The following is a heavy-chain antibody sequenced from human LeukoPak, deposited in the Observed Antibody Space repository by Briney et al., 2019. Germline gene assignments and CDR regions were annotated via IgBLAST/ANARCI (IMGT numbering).Heavy chain of an antibody. CDR3: ARGYDSSGYTRLFDY. CDR2: IYYSGST. Sequence: KPSETLSLTCTVSGGSISSSSYYWGWIRQPPGKGLEWIGSIYYSGSTYYNPSLKSRVTISVDTSKNQFSLKLSSVTAADTAVYYCARGYDSSGYTRLFDYWGQGTLVTVSS. D-gene: IGHD3-22*01. CDR1: GGSISSSSYY. J-gene: IGHJ4*02. V-gene: IGHV4-39*07.